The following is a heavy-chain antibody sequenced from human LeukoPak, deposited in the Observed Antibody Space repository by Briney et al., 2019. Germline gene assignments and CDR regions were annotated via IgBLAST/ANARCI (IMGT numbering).Heavy chain of an antibody. V-gene: IGHV3-48*01. D-gene: IGHD6-13*01. CDR3: ARDQSIAAAGPYFDY. J-gene: IGHJ4*02. Sequence: GGSLRLSCAGSGLTFSRYNMNWVRQAPGKGLEWVSYISSSSSTKYYADSVKGRFTISRDNAKNSLYLQMNSLRAEDTAVYYCARDQSIAAAGPYFDYWGQGTLVTVSS. CDR2: ISSSSSTK. CDR1: GLTFSRYN.